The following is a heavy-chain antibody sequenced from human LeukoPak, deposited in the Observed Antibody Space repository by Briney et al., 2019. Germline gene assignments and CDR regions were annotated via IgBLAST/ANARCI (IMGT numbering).Heavy chain of an antibody. Sequence: AGGSLRLSCAAPGFTFSSYGMHWVREAPGKGLEWVADISYDGSNKYYADSVKGRFTISRDNSKNTLYLQMNSLRDEDTAVYYCAIPRRDIVVVPAAIDYWGQGTMVTVSS. CDR3: AIPRRDIVVVPAAIDY. V-gene: IGHV3-30*03. CDR2: ISYDGSNK. J-gene: IGHJ4*02. D-gene: IGHD2-2*01. CDR1: GFTFSSYG.